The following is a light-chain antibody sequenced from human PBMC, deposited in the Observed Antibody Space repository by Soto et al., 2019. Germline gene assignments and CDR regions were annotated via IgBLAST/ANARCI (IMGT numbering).Light chain of an antibody. CDR2: DAS. Sequence: DLQMTQSPSTLSASVGDRVTITCRASQSISGSLAWYQQKPGKAPKILIYDASTLESGVPSRFSGSGSGTDFTLTISCLQSEDFATYYCQQYYSYPRTFGQGTKVDI. V-gene: IGKV1-5*01. CDR1: QSISGS. CDR3: QQYYSYPRT. J-gene: IGKJ1*01.